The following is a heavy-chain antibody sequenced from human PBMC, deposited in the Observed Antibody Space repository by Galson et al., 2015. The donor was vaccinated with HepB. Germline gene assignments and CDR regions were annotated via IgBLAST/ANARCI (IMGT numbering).Heavy chain of an antibody. CDR3: ARDPGSGTGFDY. V-gene: IGHV1-2*02. CDR1: GYTFTGYH. Sequence: SVKVSCKASGYTFTGYHMHWVRQAPGQGLEWMGWINPNSGGTNYARKFQGRVTMTRDTSISTAYMELRGLRSDDTAVYYCARDPGSGTGFDYWGQGTLVTVSS. CDR2: INPNSGGT. J-gene: IGHJ4*02. D-gene: IGHD6-13*01.